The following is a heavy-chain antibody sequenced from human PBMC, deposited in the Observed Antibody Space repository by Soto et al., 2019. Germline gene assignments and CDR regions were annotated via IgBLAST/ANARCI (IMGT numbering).Heavy chain of an antibody. D-gene: IGHD2-2*01. CDR1: GFTFSSYC. CDR3: AKDHEDIVVVPAAPSFDY. Sequence: GGSLILSCAASGFTFSSYCMHWVRQAPGKGLEWVAVISYDGSNKYYADSVKGRFTISRDNSKNTLYLQMNSLRAEDTAVYYCAKDHEDIVVVPAAPSFDYWGQGTLVTVSS. CDR2: ISYDGSNK. V-gene: IGHV3-30*18. J-gene: IGHJ4*02.